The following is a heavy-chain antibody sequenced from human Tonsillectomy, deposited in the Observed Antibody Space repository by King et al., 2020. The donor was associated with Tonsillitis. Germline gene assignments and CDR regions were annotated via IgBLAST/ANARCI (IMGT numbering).Heavy chain of an antibody. CDR1: VGSISTYY. V-gene: IGHV4-59*08. CDR3: ARRAFNYSYGLDV. CDR2: LSYTGST. J-gene: IGHJ6*01. D-gene: IGHD3-16*01. Sequence: QLQESGPGLVKPSETLSLTCAVSVGSISTYYWSWIRQPPGKGLEWIGYLSYTGSTNYNPSLKSRVTISMDTSKNQFSLKLSSVTAADTAVYYCARRAFNYSYGLDVWGQGTTVTVSS.